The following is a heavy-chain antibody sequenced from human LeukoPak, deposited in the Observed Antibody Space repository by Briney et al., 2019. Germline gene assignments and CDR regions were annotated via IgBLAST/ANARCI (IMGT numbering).Heavy chain of an antibody. CDR2: IYHSGST. J-gene: IGHJ3*02. D-gene: IGHD3-22*01. Sequence: SETLSLTCTVSGYSISSGYYWGWIRQPPGKGLEWIGSIYHSGSTYYNPSLKSRVTISVDTSKNQFSLKLSSVTAADTAVYYCARDAIMYYYDSSGYRGDAFDIWGQGTMVTVSS. V-gene: IGHV4-38-2*02. CDR1: GYSISSGYY. CDR3: ARDAIMYYYDSSGYRGDAFDI.